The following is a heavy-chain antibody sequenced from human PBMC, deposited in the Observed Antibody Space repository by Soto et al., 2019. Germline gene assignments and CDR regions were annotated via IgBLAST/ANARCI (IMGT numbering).Heavy chain of an antibody. J-gene: IGHJ6*02. CDR3: ARLVKDYDFWSGPRGAFYYYYGMDV. D-gene: IGHD3-3*01. Sequence: ESLKISCKGSGYSFTSYWIGWVRQMPGKGLEWMGIIYPGDSDTRYSPSFQGQVTISADKSISTAYLQWSSLKASDTAMYYCARLVKDYDFWSGPRGAFYYYYGMDVWGQGTTVTVSS. CDR1: GYSFTSYW. CDR2: IYPGDSDT. V-gene: IGHV5-51*01.